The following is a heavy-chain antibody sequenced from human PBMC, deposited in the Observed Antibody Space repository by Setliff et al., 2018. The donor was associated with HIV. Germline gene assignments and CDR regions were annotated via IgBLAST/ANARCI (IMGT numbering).Heavy chain of an antibody. Sequence: GASVKVSCKASGFTFTNYAIHWVRQAPGQRLEWMGWINVDSGNTKYLQDLQGRVTITKDRSASTAYMEVSNLRSEDMAVYYCARGGSGNSYNGAFDYWGQGTLVTVSS. J-gene: IGHJ4*02. CDR1: GFTFTNYA. CDR3: ARGGSGNSYNGAFDY. D-gene: IGHD3-10*01. V-gene: IGHV1-3*03. CDR2: INVDSGNT.